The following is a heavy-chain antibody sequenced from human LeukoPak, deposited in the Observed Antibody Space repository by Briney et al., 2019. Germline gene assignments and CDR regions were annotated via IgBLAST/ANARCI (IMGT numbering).Heavy chain of an antibody. J-gene: IGHJ4*02. D-gene: IGHD5-18*01. V-gene: IGHV1-18*04. Sequence: GASVKVSCKASGYTFTSYGISWVRQAPGQGLEWMGWISAYNGNTNYAQKLQGRVTMTTDTSTSTAYMELRSLRSDDTAVYYCAREKNSYGYIDYFDYWGQGTLVTVSS. CDR3: AREKNSYGYIDYFDY. CDR2: ISAYNGNT. CDR1: GYTFTSYG.